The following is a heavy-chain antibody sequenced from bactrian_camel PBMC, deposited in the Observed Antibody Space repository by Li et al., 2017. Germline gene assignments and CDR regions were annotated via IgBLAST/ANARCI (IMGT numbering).Heavy chain of an antibody. CDR1: GLTFSKTD. Sequence: HVQLVESGGGLVQPGGSLRLSCVASGLTFSKTDMAWVRQVPGKGLEWVSRITSDGTKTWYADSVKVRFTITRDNAKNTMYLQMNSLKTEDTAMYYCAVMGLTGMYNYWGQGTQVTVS. J-gene: IGHJ4*01. CDR3: AVMGLTGMYNY. V-gene: IGHV3-2*01. CDR2: ITSDGTKT. D-gene: IGHD3*01.